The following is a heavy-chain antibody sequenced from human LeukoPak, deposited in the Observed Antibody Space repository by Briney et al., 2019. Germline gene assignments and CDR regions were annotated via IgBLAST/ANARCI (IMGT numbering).Heavy chain of an antibody. CDR3: ARDAAYCGGDCYRNGFDP. J-gene: IGHJ5*02. CDR2: TYYRAKWYN. CDR1: GDSLSSNSAA. Sequence: SQTLSLTCAISGDSLSSNSAAWNWTRQSPSRGLEWLGRTYYRAKWYNDYAVSVKSRITINPDTSKNQFSLQLNSETPEDTAVYYCARDAAYCGGDCYRNGFDPWGQGTIVTVAS. V-gene: IGHV6-1*01. D-gene: IGHD2-21*02.